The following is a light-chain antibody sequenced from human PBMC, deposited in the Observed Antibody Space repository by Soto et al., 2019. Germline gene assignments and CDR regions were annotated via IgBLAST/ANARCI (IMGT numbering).Light chain of an antibody. CDR1: QSIDTY. Sequence: DIQMTQSPSSLSASVGERVTLTCRASQSIDTYLNWYHQKPGKAPKLLIYAASSLQGGVPSRFSGSGSGTDFTLTISSLKNEDFATYYCQQSYAPTHTFGQGTRLEIK. V-gene: IGKV1-39*01. J-gene: IGKJ5*01. CDR2: AAS. CDR3: QQSYAPTHT.